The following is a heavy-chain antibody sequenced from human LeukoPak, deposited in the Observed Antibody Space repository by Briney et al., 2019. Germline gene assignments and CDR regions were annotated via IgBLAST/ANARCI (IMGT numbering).Heavy chain of an antibody. J-gene: IGHJ4*02. CDR3: ARDRSSSWYHFDY. Sequence: GGSLRLSCAASGFTFSSYSMNWVRQAPGKGLEWVSSISSSSSYIYYADSVKGRFTISRDNAKNSLYLQMNSLRAEDTAVYYCARDRSSSWYHFDYWGQGTLVTVSS. CDR1: GFTFSSYS. V-gene: IGHV3-21*01. D-gene: IGHD6-13*01. CDR2: ISSSSSYI.